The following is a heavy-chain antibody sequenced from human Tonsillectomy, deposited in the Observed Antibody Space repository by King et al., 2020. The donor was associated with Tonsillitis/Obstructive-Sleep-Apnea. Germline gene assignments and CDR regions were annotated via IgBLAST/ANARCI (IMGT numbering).Heavy chain of an antibody. CDR1: GFTFGDYA. D-gene: IGHD2-2*01. CDR2: MRSRAYGGTT. J-gene: IGHJ4*02. CDR3: TQEYHNGGFDY. V-gene: IGHV3-49*04. Sequence: QLVQSGGGLVQPGRSLRLSCTASGFTFGDYAMCWVRQGPGKGLEWVGFMRSRAYGGTTEYAASVKGRFTISRDDSKSIADLQMNSLKTEDTALYYCTQEYHNGGFDYLGQGTLVTVSS.